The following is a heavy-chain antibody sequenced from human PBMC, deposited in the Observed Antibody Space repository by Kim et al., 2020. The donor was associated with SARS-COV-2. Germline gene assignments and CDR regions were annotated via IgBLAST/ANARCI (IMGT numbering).Heavy chain of an antibody. V-gene: IGHV3-43*02. CDR2: ISGDGGST. J-gene: IGHJ4*02. CDR1: GFTFDDYA. CDR3: AKDISRIAVAGTFRY. Sequence: GGSLRLSCAASGFTFDDYAMHWVRQAPGKGLEWVSLISGDGGSTYYADSVKGRFTISRDNSKNSLYLQMNSLRTEDTALYYCAKDISRIAVAGTFRYWGQGTRSPSPQ. D-gene: IGHD6-19*01.